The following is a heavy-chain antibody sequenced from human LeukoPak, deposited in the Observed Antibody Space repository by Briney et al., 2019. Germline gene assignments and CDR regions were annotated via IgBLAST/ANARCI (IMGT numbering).Heavy chain of an antibody. Sequence: LGESLQISCKGSGSNFTSYWIGWVRQLPGKGLEWMGIIYPGDSDTRYSPSFQGQVTISADKSISTAYLQWSSLKASDTAMYYCARQDSSGWADHWGQGTLVTVSS. CDR2: IYPGDSDT. CDR1: GSNFTSYW. CDR3: ARQDSSGWADH. J-gene: IGHJ5*02. D-gene: IGHD6-19*01. V-gene: IGHV5-51*01.